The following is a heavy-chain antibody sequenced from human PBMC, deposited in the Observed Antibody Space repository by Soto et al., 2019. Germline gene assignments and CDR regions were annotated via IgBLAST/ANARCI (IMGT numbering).Heavy chain of an antibody. CDR3: AGSTSWFDP. D-gene: IGHD6-13*01. J-gene: IGHJ5*02. Sequence: PSETLSLTCTASGGSISSSSYYWGWIRQPPGKGLEWIGSIYYSGSTYYNPSLKSRVTISVDTSKNQFSLKLSSVTAADTAVYYCAGSTSWFDPWGQGTLVTVSS. CDR1: GGSISSSSYY. V-gene: IGHV4-39*01. CDR2: IYYSGST.